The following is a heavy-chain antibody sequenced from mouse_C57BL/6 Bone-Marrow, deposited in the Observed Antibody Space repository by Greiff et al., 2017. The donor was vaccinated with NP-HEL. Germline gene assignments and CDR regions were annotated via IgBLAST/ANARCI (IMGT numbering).Heavy chain of an antibody. CDR1: GYTFTNYY. V-gene: IGHV1-19*01. J-gene: IGHJ1*03. D-gene: IGHD2-1*01. CDR2: INPYNGGT. CDR3: ARLRGNYWYWYFDV. Sequence: VQLQQSGPVLVKPGASVKMSCKASGYTFTNYYMNWVKQSHGKSLEWIGVINPYNGGTSYNQKFKGKATLTVDKSSSTAYIELNSLTSEDSAVYYCARLRGNYWYWYFDVWGTGTTVTVSS.